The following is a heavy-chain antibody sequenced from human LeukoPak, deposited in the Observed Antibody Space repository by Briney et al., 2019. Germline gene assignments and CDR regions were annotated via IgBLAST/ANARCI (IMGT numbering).Heavy chain of an antibody. V-gene: IGHV4-34*01. Sequence: PSETLSLTCAVYGGSFSGYYWSWIRQPPGKGLEWIGEINHSGSTNYNPSLKSRVTISVDTSKNQFSLKLSSVTAADTAVYYCARLPGNYYYYGMDVWGQGTTVTVSS. CDR3: ARLPGNYYYYGMDV. CDR2: INHSGST. CDR1: GGSFSGYY. J-gene: IGHJ6*02.